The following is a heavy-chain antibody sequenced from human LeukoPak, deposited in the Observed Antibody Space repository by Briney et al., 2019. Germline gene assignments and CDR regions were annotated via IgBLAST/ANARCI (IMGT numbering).Heavy chain of an antibody. J-gene: IGHJ6*02. CDR2: ISDNGKTI. V-gene: IGHV3-11*01. Sequence: GGFLRLSCEASTSNFNYYYMNWIRQAPGEGLEWLSYISDNGKTIFYADSVKGRFTISRDNAGKSLFLQMSSLRVEDSAVYFCAGFPGYSYGDLSYYGLRVWGQGTTVTVSS. D-gene: IGHD5-18*01. CDR3: AGFPGYSYGDLSYYGLRV. CDR1: TSNFNYYY.